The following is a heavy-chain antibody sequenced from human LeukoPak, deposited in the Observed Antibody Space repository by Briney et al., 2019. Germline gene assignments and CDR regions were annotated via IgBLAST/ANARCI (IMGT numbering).Heavy chain of an antibody. D-gene: IGHD6-13*01. Sequence: PGGSLRLSCAASGFTFSSYWMSWVRQAPGKGLEWVANIKQDGSEKYYADSVKGRFTISRDNAKNSLYLQMNSLRAEDTAVYYCARDALLGVGIAAAGYYYMDVWGKGTTVTVS. J-gene: IGHJ6*03. V-gene: IGHV3-7*01. CDR2: IKQDGSEK. CDR3: ARDALLGVGIAAAGYYYMDV. CDR1: GFTFSSYW.